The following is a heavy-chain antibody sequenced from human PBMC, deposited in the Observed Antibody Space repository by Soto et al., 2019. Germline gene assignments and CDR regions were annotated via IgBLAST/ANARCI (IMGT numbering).Heavy chain of an antibody. V-gene: IGHV4-61*01. Sequence: QVQLQESGPGLVKPSETLSLTCTVSGGSVSSGSYYWSWIRQPPGEGLAWIGYIYYSGSTNYNPPLKSRVTISEDTSKNQFSLKLSSVTAADTAVYYCARFGYCSGGSCYSDAFDIWGRGTMVTVSS. CDR1: GGSVSSGSYY. CDR3: ARFGYCSGGSCYSDAFDI. CDR2: IYYSGST. J-gene: IGHJ3*02. D-gene: IGHD2-15*01.